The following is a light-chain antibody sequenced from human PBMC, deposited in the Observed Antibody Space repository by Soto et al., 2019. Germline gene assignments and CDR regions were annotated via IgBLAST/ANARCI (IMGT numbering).Light chain of an antibody. CDR1: QSVSSK. CDR3: QQYDSTPRT. J-gene: IGKJ4*01. CDR2: GAS. Sequence: VMTQSPATLSLSPGERATLYFSASQSVSSKLVWYQQKPGQAPRFLIYGASSRATGIPDRFRGSGSGTDFTLTIIRLEPEDSATYFCQQYDSTPRTFGRGTKVDNK. V-gene: IGKV3-20*01.